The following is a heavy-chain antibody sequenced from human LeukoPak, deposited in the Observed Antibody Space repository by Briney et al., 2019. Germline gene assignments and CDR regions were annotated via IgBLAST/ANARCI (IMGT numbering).Heavy chain of an antibody. J-gene: IGHJ4*02. CDR2: IYSGGST. V-gene: IGHV3-66*02. CDR1: GFTVSSNY. Sequence: PGGSLRLSCAASGFTVSSNYMSWVRQAPGKGLEWVSVIYSGGSTYCADSVKGRFTISRDNSKNTLYLQMNSLRAEDTAVYYCAREAPSRYYDFWSGYLAYWGQGTLVTVSS. CDR3: AREAPSRYYDFWSGYLAY. D-gene: IGHD3-3*01.